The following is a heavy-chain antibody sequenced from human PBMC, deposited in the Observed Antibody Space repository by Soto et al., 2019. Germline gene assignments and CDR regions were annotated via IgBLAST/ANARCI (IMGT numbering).Heavy chain of an antibody. CDR1: GYTFTSYD. V-gene: IGHV1-8*01. Sequence: ASVKVSCKASGYTFTSYDINWVRQATGQGLEWMGWMNPNSGNTGYAQKFQGRVTMTRNTSISTAYMELSSLRSEDTAVYYCARNPDYIAAAGTGVDYWGQGTLVTVSS. CDR3: ARNPDYIAAAGTGVDY. CDR2: MNPNSGNT. D-gene: IGHD6-13*01. J-gene: IGHJ4*02.